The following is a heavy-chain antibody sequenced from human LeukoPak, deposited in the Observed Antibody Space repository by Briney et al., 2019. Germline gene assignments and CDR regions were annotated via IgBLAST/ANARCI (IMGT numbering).Heavy chain of an antibody. D-gene: IGHD5-18*01. V-gene: IGHV4-34*01. J-gene: IGHJ4*02. CDR1: GGSFSGYY. CDR2: INHSGST. CDR3: AIGYSYGYAY. Sequence: SETLSLTCAVYGGSFSGYYWSWIRQPPGEGLEWIGEINHSGSTNYNPSLKSRVTISVDTSKNQFSLKLSSVTAADTAVYYCAIGYSYGYAYWGQGTLVTVSS.